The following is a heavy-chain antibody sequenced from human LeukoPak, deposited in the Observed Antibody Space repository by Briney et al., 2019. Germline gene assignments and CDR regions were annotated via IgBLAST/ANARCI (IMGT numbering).Heavy chain of an antibody. D-gene: IGHD3-22*01. Sequence: GSLRLSCAASGFTFSSYAISWVRQAPGKGLEWVSSITSTTSYIYYADSVRGRFTISRDNAKNSLYLQMNSLRAEDTAVYFCARARYYDSSGSTDAFDIWGQGTMVTVSS. J-gene: IGHJ3*02. CDR2: ITSTTSYI. V-gene: IGHV3-21*01. CDR3: ARARYYDSSGSTDAFDI. CDR1: GFTFSSYA.